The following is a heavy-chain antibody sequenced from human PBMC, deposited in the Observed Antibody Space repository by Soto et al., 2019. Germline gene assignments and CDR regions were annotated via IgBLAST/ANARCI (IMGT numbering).Heavy chain of an antibody. CDR1: GFAFNNYG. CDR2: ISKSDYT. Sequence: SLRLSCTVSGFAFNNYGINWVRQAPGKGLEWVSSISKSDYTYYSDSVKGRFTISRDNAKNSVSLQMNTLRVEDTAVYYCAREDSIIIPAVSDFWGQGTLVTVSS. J-gene: IGHJ4*02. V-gene: IGHV3-21*01. CDR3: AREDSIIIPAVSDF. D-gene: IGHD2-2*01.